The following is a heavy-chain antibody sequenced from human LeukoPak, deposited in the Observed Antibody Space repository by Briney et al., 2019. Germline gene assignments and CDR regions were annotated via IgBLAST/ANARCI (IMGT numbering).Heavy chain of an antibody. D-gene: IGHD1-1*01. CDR2: VSPYNGNT. J-gene: IGHJ4*02. CDR1: GYTFTRFG. V-gene: IGHV1-18*01. Sequence: EASVKVSCKASGYTFTRFGISWVRQAPGQGLEWMGWVSPYNGNTNYAQKLQGRVTMTADTSTNTAYMELRSLRSDDTAVFYCARGGNWNDVLNGTPDYWGQGTLVTVSS. CDR3: ARGGNWNDVLNGTPDY.